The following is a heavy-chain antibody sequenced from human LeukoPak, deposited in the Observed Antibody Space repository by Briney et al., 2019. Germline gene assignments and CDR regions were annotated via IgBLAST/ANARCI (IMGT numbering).Heavy chain of an antibody. CDR3: ARHRPPNYWYFDL. CDR1: GGSLSRYY. Sequence: SETLTLPCNLCGGSLSRYYWSWIRQPPGKGREWIGYIYYSGSTNYNPSLKSRVTISVDTSKNQFSLKLSSVTAADTAVYYCARHRPPNYWYFDLWGRGTLVTVSS. V-gene: IGHV4-59*08. CDR2: IYYSGST. J-gene: IGHJ2*01.